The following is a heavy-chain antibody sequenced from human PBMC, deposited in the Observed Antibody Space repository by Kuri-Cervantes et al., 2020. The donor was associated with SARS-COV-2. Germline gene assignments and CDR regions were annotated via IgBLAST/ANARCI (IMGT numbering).Heavy chain of an antibody. J-gene: IGHJ2*01. Sequence: GGSLRLSCAASGFTFSSYGMHWVRQAPGKGLEWVAVIWYDGSNKYYADSVKGRFTISRDNSKNTLYLQMNSLRAEDTAVYYCARGFRAGPEEYFDLWGRGTLVTVSS. CDR3: ARGFRAGPEEYFDL. CDR2: IWYDGSNK. CDR1: GFTFSSYG. V-gene: IGHV3-33*01. D-gene: IGHD3-10*01.